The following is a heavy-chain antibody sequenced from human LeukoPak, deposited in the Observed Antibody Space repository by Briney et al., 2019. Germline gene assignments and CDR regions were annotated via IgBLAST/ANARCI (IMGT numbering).Heavy chain of an antibody. V-gene: IGHV3-30*18. CDR3: AKDRERGSGSRFFDY. J-gene: IGHJ4*02. CDR2: ISYDGSNK. CDR1: GFTFSNYG. Sequence: GGSLRLSCAASGFTFSNYGMHWVRQAPGKGLEWVAGISYDGSNKYYADSVKGLFTISRDNSKNTLYLQMNSLRAEDTAVYYCAKDRERGSGSRFFDYWGQGTLVTVSS. D-gene: IGHD3-10*01.